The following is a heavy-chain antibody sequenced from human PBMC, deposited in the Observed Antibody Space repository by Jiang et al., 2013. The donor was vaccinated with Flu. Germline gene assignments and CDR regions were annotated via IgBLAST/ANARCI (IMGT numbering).Heavy chain of an antibody. CDR2: INHSGAS. V-gene: IGHV4-34*01. Sequence: LLKPSETLSLTCAVYGGSFSGYYWTWIRQSPGRGLEWMGEINHSGASNYNPSLKSRVTMSIDTSKNQFSLRLTSVTAADTAVYYCARGNVAYYQHWGQGTLVTVSS. CDR3: ARGNVAYYQH. J-gene: IGHJ1*01. CDR1: GGSFSGYY. D-gene: IGHD3-10*02.